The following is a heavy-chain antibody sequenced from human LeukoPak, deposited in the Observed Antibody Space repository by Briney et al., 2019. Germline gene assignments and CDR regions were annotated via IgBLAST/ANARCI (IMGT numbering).Heavy chain of an antibody. CDR3: STLWYGA. D-gene: IGHD3-10*01. CDR2: VKSKTDGGTS. Sequence: GGSLRLSCAASGFTFTNAWMYWVRQAPGKGLEWVGRVKSKTDGGTSDYAAPVTGRFTISRDDSKSTLYLEMNSLKTEDTGVYYCSTLWYGAWGQGTLVTVSS. J-gene: IGHJ5*02. V-gene: IGHV3-15*01. CDR1: GFTFTNAW.